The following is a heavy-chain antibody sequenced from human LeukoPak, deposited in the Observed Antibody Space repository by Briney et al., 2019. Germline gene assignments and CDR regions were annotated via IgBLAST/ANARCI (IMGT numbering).Heavy chain of an antibody. D-gene: IGHD3-3*01. CDR3: ARDRTRDFWSGYSDYYFDY. CDR1: GFTFSSYC. Sequence: GGSLRLSCAASGFTFSSYCMSWVRQAPGKGLEWVANIKQDGSEKYYVDSVKGRFTISRDNAKNSLYLQMNSLRAEDTAVYYCARDRTRDFWSGYSDYYFDYWGQGTLVTVSS. J-gene: IGHJ4*02. V-gene: IGHV3-7*01. CDR2: IKQDGSEK.